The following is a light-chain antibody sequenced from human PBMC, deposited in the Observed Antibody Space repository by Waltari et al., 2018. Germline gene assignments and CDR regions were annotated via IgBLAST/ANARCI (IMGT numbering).Light chain of an antibody. CDR3: SSYTTSSTVV. CDR1: NRDIGAYKF. J-gene: IGLJ1*01. V-gene: IGLV2-14*01. Sequence: QSALTQTASVSGSRGQSVTISCTGTNRDIGAYKFVSWYQQHPNKAPRLIIYEFNNRPPGGSTRFSGSRSGNAASLTISDLQSEDEAHYYCSSYTTSSTVVFGTGTKVT. CDR2: EFN.